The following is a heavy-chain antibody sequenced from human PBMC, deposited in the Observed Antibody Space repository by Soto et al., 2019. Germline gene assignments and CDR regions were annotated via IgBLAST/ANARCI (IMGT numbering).Heavy chain of an antibody. CDR1: GYTFTSYT. V-gene: IGHV1-3*01. Sequence: QVQLEQSGAEVRKPGASVKVSCKASGYTFTSYTVHWVRQAPGQRLEWMGWIKAGNGDTKYSEKFQARVTITRDTSASTAYMELSSLRSEDTAVYYCARVDDRSGYPLYWFFDLWGRGTLVTVSS. CDR2: IKAGNGDT. D-gene: IGHD3-22*01. CDR3: ARVDDRSGYPLYWFFDL. J-gene: IGHJ2*01.